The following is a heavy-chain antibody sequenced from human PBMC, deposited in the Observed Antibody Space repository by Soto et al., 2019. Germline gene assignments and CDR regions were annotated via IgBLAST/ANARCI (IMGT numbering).Heavy chain of an antibody. D-gene: IGHD3-22*01. J-gene: IGHJ5*02. V-gene: IGHV4-39*01. CDR3: ARDFFDSSDYTTNWFDP. Sequence: SETLSLTCSFSGDSISNSRFYWAWFRQPPGEGLEWIGSIYHTGNAYYNPSLKSRVTISVDTSKNQFSLKLTSVTAADAALYYCARDFFDSSDYTTNWFDPWGQGTLVTVSS. CDR1: GDSISNSRFY. CDR2: IYHTGNA.